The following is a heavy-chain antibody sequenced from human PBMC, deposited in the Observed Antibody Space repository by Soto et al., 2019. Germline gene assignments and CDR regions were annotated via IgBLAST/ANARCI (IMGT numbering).Heavy chain of an antibody. D-gene: IGHD6-19*01. J-gene: IGHJ6*02. Sequence: QVQLVQSGAEVKKPGASVKVSCKASGYTFTSYGISWVRQAPGQGLEWMGWISAYNGNTNYPQNLQGRVTMTTDTSTSTAYMVLRSLRSDDTAVYFCAREAVAAIEGVHYYYGMDGWGQRTTVTVSS. CDR2: ISAYNGNT. V-gene: IGHV1-18*01. CDR1: GYTFTSYG. CDR3: AREAVAAIEGVHYYYGMDG.